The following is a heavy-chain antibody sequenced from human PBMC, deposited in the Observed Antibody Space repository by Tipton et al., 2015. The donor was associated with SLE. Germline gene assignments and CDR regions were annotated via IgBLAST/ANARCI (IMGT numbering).Heavy chain of an antibody. D-gene: IGHD3-22*01. CDR3: ARDDRGSGYHYRYDAFDI. Sequence: TLSLTCTVSGGSVSSGSYYWSCIRQPPGKGLEWIGYIYYSGSTNYNPSLKSRVTISVDTSKNQFSLKLSSVTAADTAVYYCARDDRGSGYHYRYDAFDIWGQGTMVTVSS. CDR1: GGSVSSGSYY. J-gene: IGHJ3*02. V-gene: IGHV4-61*01. CDR2: IYYSGST.